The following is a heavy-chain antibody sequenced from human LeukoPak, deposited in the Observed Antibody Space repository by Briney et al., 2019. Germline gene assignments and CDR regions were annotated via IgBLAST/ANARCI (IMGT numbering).Heavy chain of an antibody. D-gene: IGHD6-13*01. CDR2: ISYDGSNK. V-gene: IGHV3-30*18. CDR1: GFTFSSYG. J-gene: IGHJ5*02. Sequence: GRSLRLSCAASGFTFSSYGMHWVRQAPGKGLEWVAVISYDGSNKYYADSVKGRFTISRDNSKNTLYLQMNSLRAEDTAVYYCAKGRGHSSTWDLWGQGTLVIVSS. CDR3: AKGRGHSSTWDL.